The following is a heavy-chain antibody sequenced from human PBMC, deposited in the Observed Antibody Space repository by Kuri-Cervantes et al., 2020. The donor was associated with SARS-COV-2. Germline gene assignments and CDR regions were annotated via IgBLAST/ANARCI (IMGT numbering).Heavy chain of an antibody. CDR2: IYHSGST. Sequence: SQTLSLTCAVSGYSISSGYYWGWIRQPPGKGRGWIGSIYHSGSTYYNPSLKSRVTISVDTSKNQFSLKLSSVTAADTAVYYCARQGGIVVVPAALWGQGTLVTVSS. V-gene: IGHV4-38-2*01. CDR1: GYSISSGYY. CDR3: ARQGGIVVVPAAL. J-gene: IGHJ4*02. D-gene: IGHD2-2*01.